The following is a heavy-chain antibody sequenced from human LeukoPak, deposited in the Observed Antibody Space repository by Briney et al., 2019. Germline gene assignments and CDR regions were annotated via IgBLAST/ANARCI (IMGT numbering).Heavy chain of an antibody. CDR1: GGSISSSSYY. D-gene: IGHD3-16*02. CDR2: IYYSGST. J-gene: IGHJ5*02. V-gene: IGHV4-39*07. Sequence: SETLSLTCTVSGGSISSSSYYWGWIRQPPGMGLEWIGSIYYSGSTYYNPSLKSRVTISVDTSKNQFSLKLSSVTAADTAVYYCARDPYYDYVWGSYRHNWFDPWGQGTLVTVSS. CDR3: ARDPYYDYVWGSYRHNWFDP.